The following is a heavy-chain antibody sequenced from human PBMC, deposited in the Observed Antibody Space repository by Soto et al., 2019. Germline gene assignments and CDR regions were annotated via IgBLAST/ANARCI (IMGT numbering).Heavy chain of an antibody. Sequence: EVQLVESGGGLVKPGGSLRLSCAASGFIFSIYSMNWVRQTPGKGLEWVSSISRSSDHMYYADSVRGRFTISRDNAKNSLFLQMNSLRAEDTAVYYCTRAISGGPFDYWGQGALVTVSS. CDR1: GFIFSIYS. CDR2: ISRSSDHM. J-gene: IGHJ4*02. D-gene: IGHD2-15*01. V-gene: IGHV3-21*01. CDR3: TRAISGGPFDY.